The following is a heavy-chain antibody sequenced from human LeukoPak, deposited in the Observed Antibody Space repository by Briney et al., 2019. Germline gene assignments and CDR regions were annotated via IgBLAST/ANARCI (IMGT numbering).Heavy chain of an antibody. CDR2: IYYSGST. V-gene: IGHV4-59*12. CDR1: GGSISSYY. CDR3: ARDVRGYSYGYVNGVAALIWFDP. D-gene: IGHD5-18*01. Sequence: SETLSLTCTVSGGSISSYYWSWIRQPPGKGLEWIGYIYYSGSTNYNPSLKSRVSISVDTSKNQFSLKLSSVTAADTAVYYCARDVRGYSYGYVNGVAALIWFDPWGQGTLVTVSS. J-gene: IGHJ5*02.